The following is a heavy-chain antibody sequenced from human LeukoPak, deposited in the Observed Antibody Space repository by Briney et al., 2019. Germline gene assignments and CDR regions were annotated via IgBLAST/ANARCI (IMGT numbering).Heavy chain of an antibody. V-gene: IGHV3-53*01. CDR1: GFTVSSDS. D-gene: IGHD1-1*01. CDR2: IYSGGST. J-gene: IGHJ4*02. CDR3: ARYCTFLTCSGTRFNS. Sequence: GGSLRLSCTVSGFTVSSDSMSWVRQPPGKGLEWVSFIYSGGSTHYSDSVKGRFTISRDNSKNTLYLQMNSLRAEDTAVYYCARYCTFLTCSGTRFNSWGPGTLVTVSS.